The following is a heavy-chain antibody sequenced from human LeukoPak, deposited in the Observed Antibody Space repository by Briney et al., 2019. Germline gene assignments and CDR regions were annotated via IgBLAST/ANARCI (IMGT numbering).Heavy chain of an antibody. J-gene: IGHJ4*02. CDR2: INSDGSST. CDR3: AKDISMEYYDSSGYSD. CDR1: GFTFSSYW. V-gene: IGHV3-74*01. D-gene: IGHD3-22*01. Sequence: PGGSLRLSCAASGFTFSSYWMHWVRQAPGKGLVWVSRINSDGSSTSYADSVKGRFTISRDNAKNTLYLQMNSLRAEDTALYYCAKDISMEYYDSSGYSDWGQGTLVTVPS.